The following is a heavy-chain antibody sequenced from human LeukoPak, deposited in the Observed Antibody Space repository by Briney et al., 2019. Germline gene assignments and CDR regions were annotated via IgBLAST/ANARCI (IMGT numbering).Heavy chain of an antibody. CDR2: ISGGSEDT. D-gene: IGHD6-13*01. J-gene: IGHJ6*02. CDR1: GFTFHSYA. Sequence: PGGSLRLSCTASGFTFHSYAMSWVRQAPGKGLEWVSSISGGSEDTYYADSAKSRFTISRDNSKSTLYLQMNSLRAEDTAVYYCARTIAQYSNSWLYFYYGLDVWGQGTTVTVSS. V-gene: IGHV3-23*01. CDR3: ARTIAQYSNSWLYFYYGLDV.